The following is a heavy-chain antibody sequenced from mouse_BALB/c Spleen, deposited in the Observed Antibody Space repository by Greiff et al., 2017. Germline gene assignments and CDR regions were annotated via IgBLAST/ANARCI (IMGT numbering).Heavy chain of an antibody. J-gene: IGHJ2*01. CDR1: GFTFTDYY. CDR3: ARRAPSYYFDY. V-gene: IGHV7-3*02. CDR2: IRNKANGYTT. Sequence: EVKLVESGGGLVQPGGSLRLSCATSGFTFTDYYMSWVRQPPGKALEWLGFIRNKANGYTTEYSASVKGRFTISRDNSQSILYLQMNTLRAEDSATYYCARRAPSYYFDYWGQGTTLTVSS. D-gene: IGHD3-1*01.